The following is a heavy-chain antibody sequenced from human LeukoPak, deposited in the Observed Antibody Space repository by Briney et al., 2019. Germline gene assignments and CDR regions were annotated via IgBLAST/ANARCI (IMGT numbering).Heavy chain of an antibody. CDR3: EKTAVTGKVAGSDC. J-gene: IGHJ4*02. CDR2: ISDSGGTT. D-gene: IGHD6-19*01. V-gene: IGHV3-23*01. Sequence: GGSLRLSYAASGFTFSSYAMSWVHQPPGKGLEWVSSISDSGGTTYYADSGKGRFSISRDNSKNTLYLQMSSLRADDTAVYYCEKTAVTGKVAGSDCWGQGTLVTVSS. CDR1: GFTFSSYA.